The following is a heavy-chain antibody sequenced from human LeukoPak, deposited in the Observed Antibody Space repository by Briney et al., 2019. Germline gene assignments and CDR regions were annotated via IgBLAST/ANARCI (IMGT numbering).Heavy chain of an antibody. CDR3: ARGSLGGYCSSTSCYRNNWFDP. CDR2: INHSGST. J-gene: IGHJ5*02. V-gene: IGHV4-34*01. CDR1: GGSFSGYY. D-gene: IGHD2-2*01. Sequence: SETLSLTCAVYGGSFSGYYWSWIRQPPGKGLEWIGEINHSGSTNYNPSLKSRVTISVDTSKNQSSLKLSSVTAADTAVYYCARGSLGGYCSSTSCYRNNWFDPWGQGTLVTVSS.